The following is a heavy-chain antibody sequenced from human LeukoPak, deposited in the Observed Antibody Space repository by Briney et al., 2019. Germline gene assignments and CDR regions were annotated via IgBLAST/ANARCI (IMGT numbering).Heavy chain of an antibody. D-gene: IGHD2-21*01. J-gene: IGHJ4*02. CDR2: IYHSGST. Sequence: SETLSLTCTVSGGSISSGGYYWSWIRQPPGKGLEWIGYIYHSGSTYYNPSLKSRVTISVDTSKNQFSLKLSSVTAADTAVYYCARLEHVTPDYWGQGTLVTVSS. V-gene: IGHV4-30-2*01. CDR3: ARLEHVTPDY. CDR1: GGSISSGGYY.